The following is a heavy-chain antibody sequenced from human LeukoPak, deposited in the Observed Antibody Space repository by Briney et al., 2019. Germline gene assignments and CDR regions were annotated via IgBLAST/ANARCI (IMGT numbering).Heavy chain of an antibody. CDR2: ISGSGGST. D-gene: IGHD2-21*01. V-gene: IGHV3-23*01. CDR3: VVVSYCAVDCYDY. J-gene: IGHJ4*02. Sequence: AGGSLRLSCAASGFTFSSYAMSWVRQAPGKGLEWVSAISGSGGSTYYADSVRGRFTISRDNSKNTVYVQMNSLRAEDTAVYFCVVVSYCAVDCYDYWGQGTLVTVSS. CDR1: GFTFSSYA.